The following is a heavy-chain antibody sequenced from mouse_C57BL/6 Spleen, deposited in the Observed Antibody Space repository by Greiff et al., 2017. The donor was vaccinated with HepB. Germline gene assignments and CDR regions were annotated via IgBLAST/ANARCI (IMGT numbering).Heavy chain of an antibody. V-gene: IGHV1-81*01. CDR2: IYPRSGNT. CDR3: AREDAPFAY. CDR1: GYTFTSYG. J-gene: IGHJ3*01. Sequence: QVQLQQSGAELARPGASVKLSCKASGYTFTSYGISWVKQRTGQGLEWIGEIYPRSGNTYYNEKFKGKATLTADKSSSIAYMELRSLTSEDSAVYFCAREDAPFAYWGQGTLVTVSA.